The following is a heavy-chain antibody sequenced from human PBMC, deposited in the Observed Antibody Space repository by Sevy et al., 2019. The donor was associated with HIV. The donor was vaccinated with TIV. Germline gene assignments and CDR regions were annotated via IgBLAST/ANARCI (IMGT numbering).Heavy chain of an antibody. J-gene: IGHJ3*02. CDR2: IYGSRGVT. D-gene: IGHD3-22*01. CDR1: GFTFSSYA. CDR3: AGGRYDHSGSFDAFDI. Sequence: GGSLRLSCAASGFTFSSYALNWVRQAPGKGLEWVSTIYGSRGVTYYADYVKGRFTISRDNSKNKLYLQMNSLRTEDTAVYFCAGGRYDHSGSFDAFDIWGQGTMVTVSS. V-gene: IGHV3-23*01.